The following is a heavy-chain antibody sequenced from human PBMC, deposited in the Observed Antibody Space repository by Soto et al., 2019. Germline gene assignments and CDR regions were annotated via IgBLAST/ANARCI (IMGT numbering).Heavy chain of an antibody. CDR1: GFTFSDYY. J-gene: IGHJ4*02. D-gene: IGHD1-26*01. Sequence: GGSLRLSCAASGFTFSDYYMSWIRQAPGKGLEWVSYISSSSSYTNYADSVKGRFTISRDNAKNSLYLQMNSLRAEDTAVYYCARYGGATGVDYWGQGTLVTVSS. CDR2: ISSSSSYT. V-gene: IGHV3-11*06. CDR3: ARYGGATGVDY.